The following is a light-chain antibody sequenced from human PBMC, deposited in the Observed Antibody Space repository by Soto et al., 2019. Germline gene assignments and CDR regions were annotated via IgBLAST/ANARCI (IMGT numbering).Light chain of an antibody. Sequence: EIVMTQSPATLSVSPGERATLSCRASQSVFSSLAWYQQRPGQAPRLLIYGSATRATGIPDRFSGSGSGTDFTLTIGRLEPGDFAVYYCLHYGGSPLTFGQGTRLEIK. CDR2: GSA. V-gene: IGKV3-20*01. J-gene: IGKJ5*01. CDR1: QSVFSS. CDR3: LHYGGSPLT.